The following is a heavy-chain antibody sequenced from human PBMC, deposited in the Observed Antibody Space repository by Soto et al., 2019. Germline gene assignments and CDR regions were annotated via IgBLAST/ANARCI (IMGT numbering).Heavy chain of an antibody. CDR2: INPSGDVT. V-gene: IGHV1-46*01. CDR1: GFSFTTYY. Sequence: QVLLVQSGAEVKKPGASVKVSCKAYGFSFTTYYMHCVRQAPGQGLEWLGVINPSGDVTTYEQNLKRRVPVTKDTSASTVYLELSSLRSEDTAVYYCVRDWELGYWGQGTQVTASS. J-gene: IGHJ4*02. D-gene: IGHD3-10*01. CDR3: VRDWELGY.